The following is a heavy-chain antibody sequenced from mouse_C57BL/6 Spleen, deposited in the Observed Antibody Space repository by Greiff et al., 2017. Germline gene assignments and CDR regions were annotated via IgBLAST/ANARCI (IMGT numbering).Heavy chain of an antibody. Sequence: QVQLQQSGAELVRPGASVTLSCKASGYTFTDYEMHWVKQTPVHGLEWIGAIDPETGGTAYNQKFKGKAILTADKSSSTAYMELRSLISEDSAVYYCTSVNSAWFAYWGHVTLVTVSA. V-gene: IGHV1-15*01. CDR2: IDPETGGT. J-gene: IGHJ3*01. CDR1: GYTFTDYE. CDR3: TSVNSAWFAY.